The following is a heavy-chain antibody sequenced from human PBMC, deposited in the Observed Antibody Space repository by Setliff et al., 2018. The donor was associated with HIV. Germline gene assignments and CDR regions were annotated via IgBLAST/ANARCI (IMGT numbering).Heavy chain of an antibody. CDR1: GGTFNTYV. Sequence: SVKVSCKASGGTFNTYVISWLRQAPGQGLEWMGGIIPILGVANYAQKFQGRLTITADESTSTAYMELSSLRSDDTAVYYCARPLPIGGYCSSTSCQGAFDFWGQGTMVTVSS. D-gene: IGHD2-2*01. CDR3: ARPLPIGGYCSSTSCQGAFDF. V-gene: IGHV1-69*10. J-gene: IGHJ3*01. CDR2: IIPILGVA.